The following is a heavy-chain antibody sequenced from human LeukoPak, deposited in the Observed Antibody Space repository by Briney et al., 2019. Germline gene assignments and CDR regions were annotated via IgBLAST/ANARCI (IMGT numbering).Heavy chain of an antibody. CDR3: ARFAAGGSYYYYMDV. D-gene: IGHD6-25*01. CDR2: ISYDGSNK. J-gene: IGHJ6*03. V-gene: IGHV3-30*03. Sequence: PGRSLRLSCAASGFIFSSYGMHRVRQAPGKGLEWVAVISYDGSNKYYADSVKGRFTISRDNAKNSLYLQMNSLRADDTAVYYCARFAAGGSYYYYMDVWGKGTTVTVSS. CDR1: GFIFSSYG.